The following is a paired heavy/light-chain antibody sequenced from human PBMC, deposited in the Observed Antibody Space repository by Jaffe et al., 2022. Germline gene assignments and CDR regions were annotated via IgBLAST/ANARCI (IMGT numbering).Light chain of an antibody. CDR2: GAS. J-gene: IGKJ5*01. V-gene: IGKV3-15*01. CDR3: QQYHKWPLT. Sequence: ILLTQSPATLSVSPGERVTLSCRASQSVNSILAWYQQKPGQGPRLLIYGASTRATGIPDRFSGSGSGTEFTLTISSLQTEDFAVYICQQYHKWPLTFGQGTRLEIK. CDR1: QSVNSI.
Heavy chain of an antibody. CDR1: GYSFSSYG. CDR2: ISTHNDDT. Sequence: VQLVQSGADVKEPGASVKVSCKASGYSFSSYGINWVRQAPGQGLEWLGWISTHNDDTYYAQRLQGRVTMTTDTSTRTAYMELRSLRSDDTAMYYCATYNYNERFFDYWGQGTLVTVSS. V-gene: IGHV1-18*01. J-gene: IGHJ4*02. CDR3: ATYNYNERFFDY. D-gene: IGHD1-20*01.